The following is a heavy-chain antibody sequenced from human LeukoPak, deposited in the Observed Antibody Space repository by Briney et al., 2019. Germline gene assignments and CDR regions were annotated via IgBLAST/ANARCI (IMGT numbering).Heavy chain of an antibody. Sequence: PSETLSLTCTVSGGSISSGGYYWSWLRQHPGKGLEWIGYIYYSGSTYYNPSLKSRVTISVDTSKNQFSLKLSSVTAADTAVYYCARGGALGYCSSTSCYGGVYYYYGMDVWGQGTTVTVSS. V-gene: IGHV4-31*03. CDR1: GGSISSGGYY. CDR3: ARGGALGYCSSTSCYGGVYYYYGMDV. D-gene: IGHD2-2*01. CDR2: IYYSGST. J-gene: IGHJ6*02.